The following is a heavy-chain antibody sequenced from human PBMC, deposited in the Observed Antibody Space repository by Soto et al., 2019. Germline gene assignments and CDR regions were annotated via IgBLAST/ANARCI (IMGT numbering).Heavy chain of an antibody. CDR2: ISSSSSYI. D-gene: IGHD6-6*01. CDR1: GFTFSSYS. V-gene: IGHV3-21*01. CDR3: AREIAAPTSSYFDY. Sequence: SLRLSCAASGFTFSSYSMNWVRQAPGKGLEWVSSISSSSSYIYYADSVKGRFTISRDNAKNSLYLQMNSLRAEDTAVYYCAREIAAPTSSYFDYWGQGTLVTVSS. J-gene: IGHJ4*02.